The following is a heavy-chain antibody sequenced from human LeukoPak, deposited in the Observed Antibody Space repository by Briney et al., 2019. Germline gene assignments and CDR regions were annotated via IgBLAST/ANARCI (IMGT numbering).Heavy chain of an antibody. D-gene: IGHD3-3*01. Sequence: PGGCLRLSCAASGFTVSSNYMSWVRQAPGKGLEWVSVIYSGGSTYYADSVKGRFTISRDNSKNTLYLQMNSLRAEDTAVYYCARHNDFWSGYDYWGQGTLVTVSS. CDR1: GFTVSSNY. V-gene: IGHV3-53*01. CDR3: ARHNDFWSGYDY. CDR2: IYSGGST. J-gene: IGHJ4*02.